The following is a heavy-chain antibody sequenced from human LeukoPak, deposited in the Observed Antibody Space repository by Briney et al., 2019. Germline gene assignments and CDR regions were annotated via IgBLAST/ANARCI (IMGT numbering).Heavy chain of an antibody. D-gene: IGHD2-15*01. CDR2: INHSAST. V-gene: IGHV4-34*01. Sequence: SETLSLTCAVYGGSFSGYYWSWIRQPPGKGLEWIGEINHSASTNYNPSLKSRVTIAVDTSKNQFSLKLSSVTAADTAVYYCARVGGGNYYYYGMDVWGQGTTVTVSS. CDR1: GGSFSGYY. CDR3: ARVGGGNYYYYGMDV. J-gene: IGHJ6*02.